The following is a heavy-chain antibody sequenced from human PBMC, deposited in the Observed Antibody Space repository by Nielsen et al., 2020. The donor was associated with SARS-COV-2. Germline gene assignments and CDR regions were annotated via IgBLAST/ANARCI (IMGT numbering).Heavy chain of an antibody. V-gene: IGHV4-59*01. J-gene: IGHJ4*02. CDR2: IYYSGST. CDR1: SGSISNYY. D-gene: IGHD3-16*01. CDR3: AGFIVSGNYIGSYYFVF. Sequence: PETLSLTCTVCSGSISNYYWSWIRQLPGKGLEWIGYIYYSGSTNYSPSPKSRVTISLDTPNNQFSLKLSSVTAAHTALYYCAGFIVSGNYIGSYYFVFWCQGTLVTVSS.